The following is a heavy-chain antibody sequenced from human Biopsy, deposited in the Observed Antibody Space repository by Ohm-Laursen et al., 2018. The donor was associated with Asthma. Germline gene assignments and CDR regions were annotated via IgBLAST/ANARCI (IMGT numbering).Heavy chain of an antibody. J-gene: IGHJ3*02. CDR2: IDVGNGNT. CDR3: ARTYYDFLTRQVNDAFAM. Sequence: GPSVSPSPKASGHSFTNYSIHWARHAPRQRVGCRGLIDVGNGNTKYSQKFQGRVTISRDTSASTAYMDLSSLRSEDTAVYYCARTYYDFLTRQVNDAFAMWGQGTMVTVSS. D-gene: IGHD3-9*01. CDR1: GHSFTNYS. V-gene: IGHV1-3*01.